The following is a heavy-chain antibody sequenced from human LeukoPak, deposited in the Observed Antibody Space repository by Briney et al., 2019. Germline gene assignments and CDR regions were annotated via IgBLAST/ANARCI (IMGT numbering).Heavy chain of an antibody. J-gene: IGHJ4*02. Sequence: GGSLRLSCVASGFSFSGDWMNWVRQAPGKGLEWVANIKPDGSQKYYVDSVKGRFTISRDNAEKSLFLQMNSLRAEDTAVYYCVRDGPAFLDFDYWGQGTLVTVSS. CDR1: GFSFSGDW. D-gene: IGHD2-2*01. V-gene: IGHV3-7*01. CDR2: IKPDGSQK. CDR3: VRDGPAFLDFDY.